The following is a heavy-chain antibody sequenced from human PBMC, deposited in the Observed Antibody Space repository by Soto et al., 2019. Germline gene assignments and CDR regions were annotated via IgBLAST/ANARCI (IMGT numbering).Heavy chain of an antibody. J-gene: IGHJ5*02. CDR3: ARLGDTDMFS. Sequence: QLQLQESGPGLVKPSETLSLTCTVSGGSISSSSYYWGWIRQPPGKGLEWIGSIYYSGSTYYNPSLKSRVAISVDTSKNQFSLKLSSVTAADTAVYYCARLGDTDMFSWGQGTLVTVSS. V-gene: IGHV4-39*01. D-gene: IGHD5-18*01. CDR1: GGSISSSSYY. CDR2: IYYSGST.